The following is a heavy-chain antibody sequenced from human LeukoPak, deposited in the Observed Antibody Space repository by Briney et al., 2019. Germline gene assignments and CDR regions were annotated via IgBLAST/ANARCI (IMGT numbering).Heavy chain of an antibody. D-gene: IGHD3-9*01. CDR3: AKDRARYFDWLLAAGFHY. CDR1: GFTFRSYA. Sequence: GGSLRLSCAASGFTFRSYAMNWVRQAPGKGLEWVSAISGSGGSTYYADSVKGRFTISRDNSKNTLYLQMNSLRAEDTAVYYCAKDRARYFDWLLAAGFHYWGQGTLVTVSS. V-gene: IGHV3-23*01. CDR2: ISGSGGST. J-gene: IGHJ4*02.